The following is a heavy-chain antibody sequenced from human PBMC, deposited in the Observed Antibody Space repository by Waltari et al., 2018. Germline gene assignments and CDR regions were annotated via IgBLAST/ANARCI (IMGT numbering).Heavy chain of an antibody. CDR1: GFLFKGYA. CDR2: ISASGTST. D-gene: IGHD2-2*03. CDR3: AKGEVWIGSAGTDV. V-gene: IGHV3-23*04. J-gene: IGHJ6*04. Sequence: EVQLVETGGGPVQPGGSLRLSCEATGFLFKGYAMSWVRQAPGRGVEWVSSISASGTSTFYADSVKGRFTISRDNSRNTLDLQMNSLRVEDAAVYYGAKGEVWIGSAGTDVWGKGTTVTVSS.